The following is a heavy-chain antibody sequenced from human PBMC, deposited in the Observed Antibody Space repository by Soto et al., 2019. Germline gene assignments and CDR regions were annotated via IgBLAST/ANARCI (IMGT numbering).Heavy chain of an antibody. D-gene: IGHD6-19*01. CDR2: INHSGST. Sequence: QVQLQQWGAGLLKPSETLSLTCAVYGGSFSGYYWSWIRQPPGKGLEWIGEINHSGSTNYNPSLKSRVTISVDTSKNQFSLKLSSVTAAATAVYYCARVRGRGVVSRGWYWFAPWGQGTLVTVSS. CDR3: ARVRGRGVVSRGWYWFAP. J-gene: IGHJ5*02. CDR1: GGSFSGYY. V-gene: IGHV4-34*01.